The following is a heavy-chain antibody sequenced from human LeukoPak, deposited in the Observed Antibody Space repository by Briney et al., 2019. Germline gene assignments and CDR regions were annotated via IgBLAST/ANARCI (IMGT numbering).Heavy chain of an antibody. J-gene: IGHJ4*02. D-gene: IGHD4-11*01. CDR3: VQVGSNYYLN. V-gene: IGHV3-64D*06. CDR1: GFTFSDYP. Sequence: GGSLRLSCSASGFTFSDYPMHWVRQTPGKGLEYVSAISQNGDDTYYADSVKGRFTISRDNSKNTLYLQMSSLRTEDAAVFYCVQVGSNYYLNWGQGTLVTVSS. CDR2: ISQNGDDT.